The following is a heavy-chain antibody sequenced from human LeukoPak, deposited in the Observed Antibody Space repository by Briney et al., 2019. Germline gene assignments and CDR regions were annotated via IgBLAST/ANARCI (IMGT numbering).Heavy chain of an antibody. CDR2: IYHSGST. V-gene: IGHV4-30-2*01. Sequence: SQTLSLTCAVSGGSISSGGYSWSWIRQPPGKGLEWIGYIYHSGSTYYNPSLKSRVTISVDRSKNQFSLKLSSVTAANTAVYYCARAVGSSGPYNWFDPWGQGTLVTVSS. J-gene: IGHJ5*02. CDR1: GGSISSGGYS. D-gene: IGHD3-22*01. CDR3: ARAVGSSGPYNWFDP.